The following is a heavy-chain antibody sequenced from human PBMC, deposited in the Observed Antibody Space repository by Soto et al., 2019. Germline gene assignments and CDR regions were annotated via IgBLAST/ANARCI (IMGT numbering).Heavy chain of an antibody. J-gene: IGHJ4*02. D-gene: IGHD5-12*01. CDR3: TRGGGWLPQN. CDR2: IHYSGTT. CDR1: GGSMNSYY. V-gene: IGHV4-59*01. Sequence: SETLSLTCSVSGGSMNSYYWSWIRQPPGKGLEWIGNIHYSGTTTYNPSLKSRVTISVDTPKNHFSLNLSSVTAADTAVYYCTRGGGWLPQNWGQGTLVTVSS.